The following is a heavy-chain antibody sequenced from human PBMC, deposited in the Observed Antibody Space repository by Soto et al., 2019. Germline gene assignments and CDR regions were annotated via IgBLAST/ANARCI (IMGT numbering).Heavy chain of an antibody. D-gene: IGHD2-21*01. CDR1: GGTFSSYA. CDR2: IIPIFGTA. V-gene: IGHV1-69*13. J-gene: IGHJ3*02. CDR3: ARGGTSLGWTDPFDAFDI. Sequence: SVKVSCKASGGTFSSYAISWVRQAPGQGLEWMGGIIPIFGTANYAQKFQGRVTITADESISTAYMELSRLRSDDTAVYYCARGGTSLGWTDPFDAFDIWGQGTMVTVSS.